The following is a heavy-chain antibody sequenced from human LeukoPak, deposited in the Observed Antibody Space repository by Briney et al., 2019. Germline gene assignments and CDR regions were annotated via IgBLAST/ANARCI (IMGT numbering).Heavy chain of an antibody. J-gene: IGHJ4*02. V-gene: IGHV3-23*01. CDR1: GFTFSSYA. CDR3: AKGGYCSGGSCYLLLDY. CDR2: IGGSGGST. D-gene: IGHD2-15*01. Sequence: GGSLRLSCAASGFTFSSYAMTWVRQAPGKGLEWVSAIGGSGGSTYYVDSVKGRFTISRDDSKNTLYLQMNSLRAEDTAVYYCAKGGYCSGGSCYLLLDYWGQGTLVTVSS.